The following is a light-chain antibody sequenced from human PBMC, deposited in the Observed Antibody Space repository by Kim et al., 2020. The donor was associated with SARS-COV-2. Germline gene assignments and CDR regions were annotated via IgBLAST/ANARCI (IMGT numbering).Light chain of an antibody. J-gene: IGKJ2*01. CDR2: GAS. V-gene: IGKV3-20*01. CDR1: QSVSRSF. Sequence: EIVLTQSPGTLSLSPGQRATLFCRASQSVSRSFLAWYQRKPGQAPRLLIYGASSRATGIPDRFSGSGSGTDFTLTISRLEPEDFAVFYCQQYGSSPPTFGQGTKLEI. CDR3: QQYGSSPPT.